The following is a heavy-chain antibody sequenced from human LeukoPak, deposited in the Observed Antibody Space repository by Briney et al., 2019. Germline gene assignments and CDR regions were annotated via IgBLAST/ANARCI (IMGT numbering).Heavy chain of an antibody. D-gene: IGHD1-26*01. CDR2: ITGSGSNT. CDR3: AKDLGPTPWEPDVFDI. Sequence: PGGSLRLSCAASGFTFSSYAMTWVRQAPGKGLEWVSAITGSGSNTFYAGSVKGRFTISRDNSKNTLYLQMNSLRAEDTAVYYCAKDLGPTPWEPDVFDIWGQGAMVTVSS. V-gene: IGHV3-23*01. CDR1: GFTFSSYA. J-gene: IGHJ3*02.